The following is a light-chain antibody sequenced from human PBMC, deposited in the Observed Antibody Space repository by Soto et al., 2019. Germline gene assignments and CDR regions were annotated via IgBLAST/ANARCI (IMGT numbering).Light chain of an antibody. V-gene: IGLV1-47*01. CDR3: ATWDDSLSVL. CDR1: SSNIGSHY. CDR2: RNN. Sequence: QSVLTQPPSASGTPGQRVTISCSGSSSNIGSHYVYWYQQLPGTAPKVLLYRNNQRPSGVPDRFSGSKSGTSASLAIRGLQSEDEADYYCATWDDSLSVLFGGGTKLTVL. J-gene: IGLJ2*01.